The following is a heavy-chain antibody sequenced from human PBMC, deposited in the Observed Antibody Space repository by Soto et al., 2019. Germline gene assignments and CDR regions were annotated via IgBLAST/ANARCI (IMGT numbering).Heavy chain of an antibody. CDR2: IYSSNTT. V-gene: IGHV3-53*04. J-gene: IGHJ4*02. CDR1: GFTVGYNY. CDR3: ARRAYDYVDY. D-gene: IGHD3-10*01. Sequence: VQLVESGGGLVQPGGSLRLSCAASGFTVGYNYMTWVRQAPGKGLEWVSVIYSSNTTYYADSVKGRFTISRHNSQNTLYLQMGSLRADDTAVYYCARRAYDYVDYWGQGTLVTVSS.